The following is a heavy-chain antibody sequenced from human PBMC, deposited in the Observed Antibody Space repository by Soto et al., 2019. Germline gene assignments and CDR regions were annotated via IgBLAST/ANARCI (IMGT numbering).Heavy chain of an antibody. V-gene: IGHV3-15*01. Sequence: EVQLVESGGGLVKPGGSLRLSCAASGFTFNNAWMSWVRQAPGKGLEWVGRIKSKTDGGTTDFPAPVKGRFTISRDDSKNTLYLQMNSLKTEDTAVYYCTTEGYYYDSSGDSDYWGQGTLVTVSS. CDR2: IKSKTDGGTT. CDR1: GFTFNNAW. CDR3: TTEGYYYDSSGDSDY. D-gene: IGHD3-22*01. J-gene: IGHJ4*02.